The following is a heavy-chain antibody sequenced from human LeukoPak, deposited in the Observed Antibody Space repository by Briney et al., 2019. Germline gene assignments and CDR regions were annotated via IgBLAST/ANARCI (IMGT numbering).Heavy chain of an antibody. J-gene: IGHJ4*02. CDR1: GFTFSSYW. Sequence: GGSLRLSCAASGFTFSSYWMSWARQAPGKGLEWVANIKQDGSEKYYVDSVKGRFTISRDNAKNSLYLQMNSLRAEDTAVYYCARGKATITWYYFDYWGQGTLVTVSS. D-gene: IGHD5-12*01. CDR2: IKQDGSEK. V-gene: IGHV3-7*01. CDR3: ARGKATITWYYFDY.